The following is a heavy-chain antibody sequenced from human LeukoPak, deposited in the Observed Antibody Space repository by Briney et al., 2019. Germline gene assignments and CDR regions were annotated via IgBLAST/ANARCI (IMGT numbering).Heavy chain of an antibody. V-gene: IGHV1-69*05. CDR1: GGTFSSYA. CDR2: IIPIFGTA. CDR3: ASLGEEYSRPRLAT. J-gene: IGHJ5*02. D-gene: IGHD6-6*01. Sequence: SVKVSCKASGGTFSSYAISWVRQAPGQGLEWMGGIIPIFGTANYAQKFQGRVTITTDESTSTAYMELSSLRSEDTAVYYCASLGEEYSRPRLATWGQGTLVTVSS.